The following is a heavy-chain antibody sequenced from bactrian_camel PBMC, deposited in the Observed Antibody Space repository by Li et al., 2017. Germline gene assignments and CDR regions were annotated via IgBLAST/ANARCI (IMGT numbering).Heavy chain of an antibody. V-gene: IGHV3S40*01. D-gene: IGHD3*01. CDR2: INTGGSST. CDR3: AASWDVTAREALGSIASPEFGY. Sequence: DVQLVESGGGLVQPGGSLRLSCAASGFVFRSHVMTWVRQAPGKGLEWVSRINTGGSSTYYADSVRGRFTISRDNAKDTLYLQMNSLKIEDSATYRCAASWDVTAREALGSIASPEFGYWGEGTQVTVS. CDR1: GFVFRSHV. J-gene: IGHJ6*01.